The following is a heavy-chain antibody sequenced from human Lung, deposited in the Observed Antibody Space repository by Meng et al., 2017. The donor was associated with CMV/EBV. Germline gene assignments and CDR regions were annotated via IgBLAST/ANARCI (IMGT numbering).Heavy chain of an antibody. J-gene: IGHJ4*01. V-gene: IGHV1-2*02. CDR3: ARDPSAGVWSGYHEY. Sequence: ASVXVFCKASGYTFTDFYIHWVRLPPGQGLVWMGRINPYSGDTHFAENFQGRVIMTRNTSISTSYMELTSLKSDDKAIYYCARDPSAGVWSGYHEYWGQGXLVTVSS. CDR2: INPYSGDT. D-gene: IGHD3-3*01. CDR1: GYTFTDFY.